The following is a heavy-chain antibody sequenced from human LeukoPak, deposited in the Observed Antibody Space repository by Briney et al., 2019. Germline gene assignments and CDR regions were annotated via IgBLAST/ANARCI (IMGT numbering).Heavy chain of an antibody. CDR1: GYSFTSYW. D-gene: IGHD6-13*01. V-gene: IGHV5-51*01. CDR3: ARQMGIAAAGHGDY. J-gene: IGHJ4*02. CDR2: IYPGDSDT. Sequence: GASLQISCKGSGYSFTSYWIGWVRQLPGKGLEWMGIIYPGDSDTRYSPSFQGQVTISADKSISTAYLQWSSLKASDTAMYYCARQMGIAAAGHGDYWGQGTLVTVSS.